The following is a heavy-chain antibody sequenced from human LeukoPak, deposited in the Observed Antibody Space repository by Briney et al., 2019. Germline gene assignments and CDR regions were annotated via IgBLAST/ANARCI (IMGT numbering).Heavy chain of an antibody. Sequence: GGSLRLSCAASGFTFSDYYMSWIRQAPGKGLEWVSSVSNSGDYIHYADSVKGRFTISRDNSKNSLYLQMNSLRAEDTAVYYCARALIGYYFDYWGQGTLVTVSS. CDR1: GFTFSDYY. D-gene: IGHD2-8*01. CDR3: ARALIGYYFDY. V-gene: IGHV3-11*06. CDR2: VSNSGDYI. J-gene: IGHJ4*02.